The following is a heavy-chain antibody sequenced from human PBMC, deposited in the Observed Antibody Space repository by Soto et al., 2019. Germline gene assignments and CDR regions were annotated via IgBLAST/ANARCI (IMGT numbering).Heavy chain of an antibody. D-gene: IGHD1-1*01. Sequence: NPSETLSLTCSVSGGSIITVGHYFTCIRQPPGNGLELIGSIYHTGSTYYSKSLRSRLTMSVDTSKSQFSLRLSSVTAADTAVYYCARATGTLRSRNCDYWGQGSLVTVSS. CDR1: GGSIITVGHY. CDR3: ARATGTLRSRNCDY. J-gene: IGHJ4*02. CDR2: IYHTGST. V-gene: IGHV4-31*03.